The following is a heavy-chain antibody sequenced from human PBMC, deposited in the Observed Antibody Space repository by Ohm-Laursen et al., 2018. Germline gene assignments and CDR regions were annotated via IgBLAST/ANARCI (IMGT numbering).Heavy chain of an antibody. V-gene: IGHV3-11*01. D-gene: IGHD3-22*01. J-gene: IGHJ3*02. CDR2: ISSGSVTI. CDR3: ARVRPPYYYDSSGYPHASDI. CDR1: GFTFGDYS. Sequence: SLRLSCTASGFTFGDYSMTWIRQAPGKGLEWISYISSGSVTIHYADSVRGRFTISRDNAKDSLFLQMNSLRAEDTAVYYCARVRPPYYYDSSGYPHASDIWGQGTMVTVSS.